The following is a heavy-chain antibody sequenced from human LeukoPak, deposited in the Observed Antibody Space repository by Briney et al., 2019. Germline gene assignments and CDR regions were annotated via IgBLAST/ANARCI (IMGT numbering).Heavy chain of an antibody. CDR1: GFTFSGYW. V-gene: IGHV3-74*01. J-gene: IGHJ4*02. CDR2: INTDGSST. D-gene: IGHD3-10*01. CDR3: ARDRVIMVRGAESLLGY. Sequence: GGSLRLSCAASGFTFSGYWMHWARQARAKGLVWVSRINTDGSSTSYAASVKGRFTISRDNAKNTLYLQMTSLRAEDTAVYFCARDRVIMVRGAESLLGYWGQGTLVTVSS.